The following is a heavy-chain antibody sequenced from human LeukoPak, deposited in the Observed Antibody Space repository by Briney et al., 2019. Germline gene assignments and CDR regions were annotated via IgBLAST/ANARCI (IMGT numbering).Heavy chain of an antibody. CDR3: ARVVLGYCSSTSCYGLYY. CDR1: GYTFTSYG. CDR2: ISAYNGNT. J-gene: IGHJ4*02. D-gene: IGHD2-2*01. Sequence: ASVKVSCKASGYTFTSYGISWVRQAPGQGLEWMGWISAYNGNTNYAQKLQGRVTMTTDTSTSTAYMELRSLRSDDTAVYYCARVVLGYCSSTSCYGLYYWGQGTLVTVSS. V-gene: IGHV1-18*01.